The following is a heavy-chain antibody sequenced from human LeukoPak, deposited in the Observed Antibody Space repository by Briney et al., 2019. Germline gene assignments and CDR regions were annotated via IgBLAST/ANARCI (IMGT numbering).Heavy chain of an antibody. CDR3: AKLGHCSSVSCYMNWFDP. D-gene: IGHD2-2*01. J-gene: IGHJ5*02. Sequence: PGGSLRLSCAASGFTFSNYAMSWVRQAPGKGLEWVSGISDSSDRTYFADSVKGRFTISRDNSKSTLYLQMNSLRAEDTAIYYCAKLGHCSSVSCYMNWFDPWGQGTLVTVSS. V-gene: IGHV3-23*01. CDR1: GFTFSNYA. CDR2: ISDSSDRT.